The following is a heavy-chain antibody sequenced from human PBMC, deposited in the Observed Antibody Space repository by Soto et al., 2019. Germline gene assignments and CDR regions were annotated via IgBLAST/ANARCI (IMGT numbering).Heavy chain of an antibody. CDR2: ISDSGST. CDR1: GFTFSSYA. Sequence: EVQLLESGGGLVQPGGSLRLSCEASGFTFSSYALSWVRQTPGKGLEWVSTISDSGSTYYADSVKGRFTISRDNSKNTLYLQMNSLRAEDTAVYYCAIVWGENGYCTRTSCLYYFDYWGQGTLVTVSS. D-gene: IGHD2-2*03. J-gene: IGHJ4*02. V-gene: IGHV3-23*01. CDR3: AIVWGENGYCTRTSCLYYFDY.